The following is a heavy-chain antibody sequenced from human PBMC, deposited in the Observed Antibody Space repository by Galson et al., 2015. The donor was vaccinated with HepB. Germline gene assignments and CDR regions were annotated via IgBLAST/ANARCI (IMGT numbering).Heavy chain of an antibody. CDR3: ARVPYMGATWFDL. CDR1: GFNFRSFG. J-gene: IGHJ4*02. D-gene: IGHD1-26*01. CDR2: ISFDGGTK. Sequence: SLRLSCAASGFNFRSFGMHWVRQAPGKGLEWLAVISFDGGTKDYPDSVKGRVSVSRDNSRNTLYLHLNTLRPEDTAVYYCARVPYMGATWFDLWGQGTLVTVSS. V-gene: IGHV3-30*03.